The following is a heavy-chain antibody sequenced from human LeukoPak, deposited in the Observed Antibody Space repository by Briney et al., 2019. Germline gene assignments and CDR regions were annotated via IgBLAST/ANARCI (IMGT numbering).Heavy chain of an antibody. Sequence: GESLKISCKGSGYIFTTYWIGWVRQMPGKGLEWMGIIYPGDSETRYGPSFEGQVTVSADKSISTAYLQWSSLKASDTAMYYCARLSDYNNYETAEYFQYWGQGSLVTVSS. J-gene: IGHJ1*01. CDR3: ARLSDYNNYETAEYFQY. CDR1: GYIFTTYW. CDR2: IYPGDSET. D-gene: IGHD3-16*01. V-gene: IGHV5-51*01.